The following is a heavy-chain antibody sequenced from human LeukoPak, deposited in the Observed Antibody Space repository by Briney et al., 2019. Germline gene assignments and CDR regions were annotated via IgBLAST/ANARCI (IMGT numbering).Heavy chain of an antibody. CDR1: GLTLSSDG. CDR3: ATYRGFPFEY. V-gene: IGHV3-74*01. Sequence: GGWLRLSWAACGLTLSSDGMDWGRQAQGKGMVWVSRIKYDERDTNYADSVKGRFTVSRYNGKNTLYLQMNSLRAEDTAVYYCATYRGFPFEYWGQVTLVTVSS. J-gene: IGHJ4*02. CDR2: IKYDERDT. D-gene: IGHD3-10*01.